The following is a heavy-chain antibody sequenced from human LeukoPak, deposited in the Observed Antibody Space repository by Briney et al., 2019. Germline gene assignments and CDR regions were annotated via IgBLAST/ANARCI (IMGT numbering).Heavy chain of an antibody. V-gene: IGHV4-34*01. D-gene: IGHD6-13*01. CDR1: GGSFSGYY. J-gene: IGHJ3*02. CDR3: ARGPRGGRVRVAARPNAFDI. CDR2: INHSGST. Sequence: PSETLSLTCAVYGGSFSGYYWSWIRQPPGKGLEWIGEINHSGSTNYNPSLKSRVTISVDTSKNQFSLKLSSVTAADTAVYYCARGPRGGRVRVAARPNAFDIWGQGTMVTVSS.